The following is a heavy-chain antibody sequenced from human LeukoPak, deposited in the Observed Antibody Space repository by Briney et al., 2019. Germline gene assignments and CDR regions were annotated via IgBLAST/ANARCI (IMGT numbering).Heavy chain of an antibody. Sequence: GGSLRLSCAASGFTFNTNAMSWVRQASGKGLEWVGRIKSKTDGGTTDYAAPVKGRFTISRDDSKNTLYLQMNSLKTEDTAVYYCTTDSAHRGDDAFDIWGQGTMVTVSS. V-gene: IGHV3-15*01. D-gene: IGHD3-10*01. CDR3: TTDSAHRGDDAFDI. CDR1: GFTFNTNA. J-gene: IGHJ3*02. CDR2: IKSKTDGGTT.